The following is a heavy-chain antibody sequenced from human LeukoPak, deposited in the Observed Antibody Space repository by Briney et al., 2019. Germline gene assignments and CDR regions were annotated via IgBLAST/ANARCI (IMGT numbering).Heavy chain of an antibody. CDR3: ARGEQEMATMSIDY. D-gene: IGHD5-24*01. CDR1: GFTFSSYS. Sequence: GGSLRLSCAASGFTFSSYSMNWVRQAPGKGLEWVSSISSSSSYIYYADSVKGRFTIFRDNAKNSLYLQMDGLRAEDTAVYYCARGEQEMATMSIDYWGQGTLVTVSS. CDR2: ISSSSSYI. J-gene: IGHJ4*02. V-gene: IGHV3-21*01.